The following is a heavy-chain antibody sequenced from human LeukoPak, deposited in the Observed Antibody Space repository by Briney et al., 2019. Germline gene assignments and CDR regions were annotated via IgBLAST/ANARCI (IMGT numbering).Heavy chain of an antibody. CDR3: ARDGDYDILTGTYYFDY. Sequence: GASVKVSCKASGYTFTSYYMHWVGQAPGQGLEGMGIINPSGGSTSYAQKFQGRVTMTRDTSTSTVYMELSSLRSEDTAVYYCARDGDYDILTGTYYFDYWGQGTLVTVSS. J-gene: IGHJ4*02. D-gene: IGHD3-9*01. CDR1: GYTFTSYY. V-gene: IGHV1-46*01. CDR2: INPSGGST.